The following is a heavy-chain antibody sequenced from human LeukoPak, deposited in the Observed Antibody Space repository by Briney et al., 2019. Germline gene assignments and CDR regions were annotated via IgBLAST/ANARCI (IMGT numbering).Heavy chain of an antibody. V-gene: IGHV1-18*01. Sequence: AAVKVSCKASGYTFTSYGISWVRQAPGQGIEWMGWISAYNGNTNYAQKLQGRVTMTTDTSTSTAYMELRSLRSDDTAVYYCARDWGRSSGYSYGKTDYWGQGTLVTVSS. D-gene: IGHD5-18*01. CDR3: ARDWGRSSGYSYGKTDY. CDR1: GYTFTSYG. CDR2: ISAYNGNT. J-gene: IGHJ4*02.